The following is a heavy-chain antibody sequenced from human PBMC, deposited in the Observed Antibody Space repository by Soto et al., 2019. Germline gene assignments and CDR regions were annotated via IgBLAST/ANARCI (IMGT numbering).Heavy chain of an antibody. J-gene: IGHJ4*02. CDR3: ASGPAAAGTGSYFDY. Sequence: GASVKVSCKASGYTFTSYDINWVRQATGQGLEWMGWMNPNSGNTGYAQKFQGRVTMTRNTSISTAYMELSSVTAADTAVYYCASGPAAAGTGSYFDYWGQGTLVTVSS. CDR2: MNPNSGNT. CDR1: GYTFTSYD. D-gene: IGHD6-13*01. V-gene: IGHV1-8*01.